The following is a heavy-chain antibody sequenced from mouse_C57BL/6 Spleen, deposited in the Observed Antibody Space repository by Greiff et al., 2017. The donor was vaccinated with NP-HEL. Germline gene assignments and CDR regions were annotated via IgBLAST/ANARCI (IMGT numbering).Heavy chain of an antibody. D-gene: IGHD1-1*02. Sequence: VQLHQSGAELVRPGASVKLSCTASGFNIKDDYMHWLKQRPEQGLEWIGWIDPENGDTEYASKFQGKATITAATSSNTAYLQLSSLTSEDTAVYYCTTLLSFAYWGQGTLVTVSA. CDR2: IDPENGDT. V-gene: IGHV14-4*01. CDR1: GFNIKDDY. J-gene: IGHJ3*01. CDR3: TTLLSFAY.